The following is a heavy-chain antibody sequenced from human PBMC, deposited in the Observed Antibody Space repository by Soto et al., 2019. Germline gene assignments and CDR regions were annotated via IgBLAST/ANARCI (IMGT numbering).Heavy chain of an antibody. Sequence: SVKVSCKASGGTFSSYAISWVRQAPGQGLEWMGGIIPIFGTANYAQKFQGRVTITADESTSTAYMELSSLRSEDTAVYYCASGHNHIVVVPAAMRNDAFDIWGQGTMVTVSS. CDR1: GGTFSSYA. CDR3: ASGHNHIVVVPAAMRNDAFDI. D-gene: IGHD2-2*01. CDR2: IIPIFGTA. J-gene: IGHJ3*02. V-gene: IGHV1-69*13.